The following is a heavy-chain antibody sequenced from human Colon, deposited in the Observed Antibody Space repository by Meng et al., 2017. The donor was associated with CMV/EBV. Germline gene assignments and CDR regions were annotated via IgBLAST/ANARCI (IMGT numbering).Heavy chain of an antibody. CDR1: GFTFTNHA. CDR3: ARDQYVFRTVPTVPPDY. CDR2: VAYDGSSQ. J-gene: IGHJ4*02. D-gene: IGHD4-17*01. V-gene: IGHV3-30*04. Sequence: GESLKISCAASGFTFTNHAMHWVRQAPGKGLEWMAFVAYDGSSQYYADSVKGRVTISRDTSKNMLYLQMNSLRAEDTAVYYCARDQYVFRTVPTVPPDYWGQGTLVTVSS.